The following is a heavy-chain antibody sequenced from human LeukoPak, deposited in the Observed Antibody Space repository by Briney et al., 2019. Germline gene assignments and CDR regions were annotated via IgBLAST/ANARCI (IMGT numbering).Heavy chain of an antibody. CDR1: GFTFSSYS. CDR3: ARDGHSSSSPFDY. D-gene: IGHD6-6*01. CDR2: IKQDGSEK. V-gene: IGHV3-7*01. Sequence: SGGSLRLSCAASGFTFSSYSMSWVRQAPGKGLEWVANIKQDGSEKYYVDSVKGRFTISRDNAKNSLYLQMNSLRAEDTAVYYCARDGHSSSSPFDYWGQGTLVTVSS. J-gene: IGHJ4*02.